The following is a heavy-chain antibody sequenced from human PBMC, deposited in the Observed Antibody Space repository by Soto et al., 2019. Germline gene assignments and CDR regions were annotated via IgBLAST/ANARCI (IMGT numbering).Heavy chain of an antibody. J-gene: IGHJ5*02. V-gene: IGHV1-18*01. D-gene: IGHD3-22*01. CDR2: ISAYNGNT. CDR3: ARDLVRHDSSGHQIWFDP. CDR1: GYTFTSYG. Sequence: ASVKVSCKASGYTFTSYGISWVRQAPGQGLEWMGWISAYNGNTNYAQKLQGRVTMTTDTSTSTAYKELRILRSDDTAVYYCARDLVRHDSSGHQIWFDPWGQGTLVTVSS.